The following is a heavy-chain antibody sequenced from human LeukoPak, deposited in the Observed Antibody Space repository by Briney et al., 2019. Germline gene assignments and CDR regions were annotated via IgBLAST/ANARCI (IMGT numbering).Heavy chain of an antibody. CDR3: ARRMPCNGGSCYSDYFDY. CDR1: GYSFTSYW. Sequence: GESLKISCKGSGYSFTSYWIGWVRQMPGKGLEWMGIIYPGDSDTRYSPSFQGQVTISADKSISTAYLQWSSLKASDTAMYYCARRMPCNGGSCYSDYFDYWGQGTLVTVSS. V-gene: IGHV5-51*01. D-gene: IGHD2-15*01. CDR2: IYPGDSDT. J-gene: IGHJ4*02.